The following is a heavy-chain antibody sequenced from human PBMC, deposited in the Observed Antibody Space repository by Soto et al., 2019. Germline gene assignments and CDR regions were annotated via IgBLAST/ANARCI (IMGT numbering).Heavy chain of an antibody. J-gene: IGHJ4*02. Sequence: PSETLSLTCTGSGGSISSYYWSWIRQPPGKGLEWIGYIYYSGSTTYNPSLRSRVTISVDTSKNQFSLKLSSVTAADTAVYYCARDKITGLFDYWGQGTLVTVSS. CDR3: ARDKITGLFDY. CDR2: IYYSGST. CDR1: GGSISSYY. D-gene: IGHD2-8*02. V-gene: IGHV4-59*01.